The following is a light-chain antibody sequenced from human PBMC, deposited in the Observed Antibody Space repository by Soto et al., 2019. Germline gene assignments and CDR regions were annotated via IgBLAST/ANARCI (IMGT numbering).Light chain of an antibody. CDR1: QSISSA. CDR2: DAS. CDR3: QQFNSYPQT. Sequence: AIQLTQSPSSLSTSVGDRVTITCRASQSISSALAWYQQKPGKAPKLLIYDASSLESGVPSRFSGSGSGTDFTLTISSLQPEDFATYYCQQFNSYPQTFGQGTKVDIK. J-gene: IGKJ2*01. V-gene: IGKV1-13*02.